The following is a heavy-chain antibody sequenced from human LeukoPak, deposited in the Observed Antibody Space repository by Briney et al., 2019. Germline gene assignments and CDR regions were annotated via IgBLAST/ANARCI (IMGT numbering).Heavy chain of an antibody. CDR1: GGSISGSSYY. J-gene: IGHJ4*02. Sequence: SQTLSLTCTVSGGSISGSSYYWAWIRQPPGKGLEWIGSIYYSGNAFYNASLKSRVTILVDTSKNQFSLEVDSVTAADTAMYYCASQLDTTGYYVGFFDSWGQGALVTVSS. V-gene: IGHV4-39*01. CDR2: IYYSGNA. CDR3: ASQLDTTGYYVGFFDS. D-gene: IGHD3-9*01.